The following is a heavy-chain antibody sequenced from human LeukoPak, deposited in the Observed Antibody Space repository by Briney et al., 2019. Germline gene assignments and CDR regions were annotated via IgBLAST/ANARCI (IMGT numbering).Heavy chain of an antibody. CDR3: AQTGRTTVSSFDY. CDR1: GGTFSSYA. Sequence: SVKVSCKASGGTFSSYAISWVRQAPGQGLEWMGGIIPIFGTANYAQKFQGRVTITADESTSTAYMELSSLRSEDTAVYYGAQTGRTTVSSFDYWGQGTLVTVSS. J-gene: IGHJ4*02. V-gene: IGHV1-69*01. CDR2: IIPIFGTA. D-gene: IGHD4-17*01.